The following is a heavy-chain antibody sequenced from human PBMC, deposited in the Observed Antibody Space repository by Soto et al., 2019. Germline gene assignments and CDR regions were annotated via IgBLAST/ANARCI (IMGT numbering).Heavy chain of an antibody. J-gene: IGHJ6*01. CDR2: ISSSGTTI. D-gene: IGHD3-10*01. V-gene: IGHV3-11*01. CDR1: GFTFSDYY. Sequence: GGSLRLSCEASGFTFSDYYMSWIRQAPGKGLEWVSYISSSGTTIYYADSVKGRFTISRDNTKHSVHLQMNSLRAEDTAVYYCARGSEVHYGMDVWGHGTTVTVSS. CDR3: ARGSEVHYGMDV.